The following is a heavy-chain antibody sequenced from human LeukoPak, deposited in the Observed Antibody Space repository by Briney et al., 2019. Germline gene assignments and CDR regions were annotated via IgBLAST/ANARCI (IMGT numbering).Heavy chain of an antibody. J-gene: IGHJ4*02. V-gene: IGHV4-59*01. Sequence: SETLSLTCTVSGGSISSYYWSWLRQPPGKGLEWIGYINSSGGTNYNPSLKSRVTISVDTSRNQFSLKLSSVTAADTAYYYCARVPYGGSASLFDYWGQGTLVTVSS. CDR1: GGSISSYY. CDR2: INSSGGT. CDR3: ARVPYGGSASLFDY. D-gene: IGHD6-6*01.